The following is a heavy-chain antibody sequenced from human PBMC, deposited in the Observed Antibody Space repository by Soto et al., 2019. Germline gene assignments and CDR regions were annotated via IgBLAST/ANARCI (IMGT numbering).Heavy chain of an antibody. CDR3: ARDRHSTSSDLDS. Sequence: GSLRLSCAASGFTFSSYGMHWVRQAPGKGLEWVAVIWSDGDNKWYADSVKGRFTISRDNSKSTLHLQMNSLRAEDTAVYYCARDRHSTSSDLDSWGQGTLVTVSS. CDR1: GFTFSSYG. V-gene: IGHV3-33*01. J-gene: IGHJ4*02. CDR2: IWSDGDNK. D-gene: IGHD6-6*01.